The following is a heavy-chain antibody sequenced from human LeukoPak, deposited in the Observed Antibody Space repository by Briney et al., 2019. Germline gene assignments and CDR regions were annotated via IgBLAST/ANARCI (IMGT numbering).Heavy chain of an antibody. J-gene: IGHJ4*02. CDR3: AREGSYVRFDY. V-gene: IGHV1-46*01. D-gene: IGHD1-26*01. CDR2: INPTGGST. CDR1: GYTFTIYY. Sequence: ASVKVSCKASGYTFTIYYMHWVRQAPGQGLEWMGLINPTGGSTGYAQKFQGRVTMTRDMSTSTDYMELRSLRSDDTAVYYCAREGSYVRFDYWGQGTLVTVSS.